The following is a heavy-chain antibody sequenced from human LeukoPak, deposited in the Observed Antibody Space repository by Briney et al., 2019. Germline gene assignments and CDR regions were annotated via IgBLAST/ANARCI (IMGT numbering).Heavy chain of an antibody. J-gene: IGHJ4*02. V-gene: IGHV1-69*13. CDR3: ARTPNQKTYYYFDY. Sequence: ASVTVSCTASGGTFSSYAISWVRQAPGQGLEWMGGIIPIFGTANYAQKFQGRVTITADESTSTAYMELSSLRSEDTAVYYCARTPNQKTYYYFDYWGQGTLVTVSS. CDR1: GGTFSSYA. CDR2: IIPIFGTA. D-gene: IGHD1-14*01.